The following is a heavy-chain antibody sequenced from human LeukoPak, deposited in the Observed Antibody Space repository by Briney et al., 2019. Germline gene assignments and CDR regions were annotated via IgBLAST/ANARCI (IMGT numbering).Heavy chain of an antibody. CDR3: AKWHGSWFDP. V-gene: IGHV3-33*06. Sequence: PGGSLRLSCAASGFTFSSYGMHWVRQAPGKGLEWVAVIWYDGSNKYYADSVKGRFTISRDNSENTLYLQMNSLRAEDTAVYYCAKWHGSWFDPWGQGTLVTVSS. D-gene: IGHD1-14*01. CDR2: IWYDGSNK. J-gene: IGHJ5*02. CDR1: GFTFSSYG.